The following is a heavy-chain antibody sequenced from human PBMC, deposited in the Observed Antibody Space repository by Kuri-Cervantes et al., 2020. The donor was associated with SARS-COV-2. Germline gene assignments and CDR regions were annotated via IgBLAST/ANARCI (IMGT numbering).Heavy chain of an antibody. Sequence: ASVQVSCKASGYTFTDYYMHWVRQAPGQGLEWMGWINTNSGGTNYAQKFPGWVTMTRDTSISTAYMELSRLRSDDTAVYYVARASVRGIIITYHPYGMDVWGQGTTVTVSS. CDR3: ARASVRGIIITYHPYGMDV. D-gene: IGHD3-10*01. V-gene: IGHV1-2*04. CDR1: GYTFTDYY. J-gene: IGHJ6*02. CDR2: INTNSGGT.